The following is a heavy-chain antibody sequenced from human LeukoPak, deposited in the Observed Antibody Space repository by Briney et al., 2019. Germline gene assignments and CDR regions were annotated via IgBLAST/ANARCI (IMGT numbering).Heavy chain of an antibody. J-gene: IGHJ4*02. CDR3: ALGYDILTGRFDY. Sequence: GGSLRLSCAASGFTFSSYSMNWVRQAPGKGLEWVSSISSSSHRYYADSVKGRFTISRDNAKNSLYLQMNSLRAEDTAVYYCALGYDILTGRFDYWGQGTLVTVSS. CDR2: ISSSSHR. V-gene: IGHV3-21*01. D-gene: IGHD3-9*01. CDR1: GFTFSSYS.